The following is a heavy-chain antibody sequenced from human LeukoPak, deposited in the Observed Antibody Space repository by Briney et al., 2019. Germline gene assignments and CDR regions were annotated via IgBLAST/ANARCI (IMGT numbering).Heavy chain of an antibody. D-gene: IGHD2-15*01. CDR3: ARELPADYYFDY. J-gene: IGHJ4*02. CDR2: INPSSANT. CDR1: GYTFTSYL. V-gene: IGHV1-46*01. Sequence: ASLKGSSKASGYTFTSYLIHWVRHAPGQGLEWMAIINPSSANTKYAQKFQGRVTMTRDTATSTGYMELSSRRSEDTAVYYCARELPADYYFDYWGQGTLVTVSS.